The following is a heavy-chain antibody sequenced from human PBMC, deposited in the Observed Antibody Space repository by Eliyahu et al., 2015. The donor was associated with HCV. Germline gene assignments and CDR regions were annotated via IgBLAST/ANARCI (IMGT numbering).Heavy chain of an antibody. J-gene: IGHJ4*02. Sequence: QVQLVQSGAEVKKPGASVKVSCKASGYSXTRYSXHWVRQAPGQSLEWMGWXHPGXGRRAYSQKVQGRVTFTSDTSASTVYMELSSLTSEDTAVYYCARSPSSQYFWIWGQGTLVTVSS. D-gene: IGHD3-3*01. V-gene: IGHV1-3*01. CDR2: XHPGXGRR. CDR1: GYSXTRYS. CDR3: ARSPSSQYFWI.